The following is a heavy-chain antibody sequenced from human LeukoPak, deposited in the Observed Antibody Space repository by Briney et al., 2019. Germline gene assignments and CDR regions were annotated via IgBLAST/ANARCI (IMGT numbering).Heavy chain of an antibody. Sequence: PGGSLRLSCAASGFTFSSSAMSWVRHAPGKGLDWVAFTSYDGTTKYYAESVKGRFTISRDTSMNTVYLQMNSLRTEDAAVYYCVRDASGSFDYWGQGTLVTVSS. CDR1: GFTFSSSA. CDR2: TSYDGTTK. V-gene: IGHV3-30*01. D-gene: IGHD7-27*01. J-gene: IGHJ4*02. CDR3: VRDASGSFDY.